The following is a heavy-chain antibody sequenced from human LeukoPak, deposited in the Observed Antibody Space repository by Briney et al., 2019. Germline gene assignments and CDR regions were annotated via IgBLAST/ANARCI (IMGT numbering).Heavy chain of an antibody. CDR2: IFHTGTT. J-gene: IGHJ6*03. D-gene: IGHD2/OR15-2a*01. CDR1: GGSISSGNW. Sequence: PSETLSLTCAVSGGSISSGNWWSWVRQPPGKGLEWIGRIFHTGTTDYKTSLKGRVTISVDKSKNQFSLKLTSVTAADTAVYYCARLTPTTLSLYYYYMDVWGKGTTVTVSS. V-gene: IGHV4-4*02. CDR3: ARLTPTTLSLYYYYMDV.